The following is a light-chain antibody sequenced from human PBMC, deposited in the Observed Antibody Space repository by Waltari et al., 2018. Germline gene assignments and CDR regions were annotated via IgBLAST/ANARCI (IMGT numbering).Light chain of an antibody. CDR2: KGN. J-gene: IGLJ3*02. Sequence: TLGTQEPSLSVSAVGTATLIYALSSFPLSNTSYATWYKQTPGHPPRTLVYKGNSRSSGVPDRFSGSILGNKAALTITGAQADDESDYYCALYMGSGIWVFGGGTRLTVL. V-gene: IGLV8-61*01. CDR1: SFPLSNTSY. CDR3: ALYMGSGIWV.